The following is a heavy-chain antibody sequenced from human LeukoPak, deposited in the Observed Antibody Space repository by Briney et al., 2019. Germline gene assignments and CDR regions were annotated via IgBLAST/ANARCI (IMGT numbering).Heavy chain of an antibody. V-gene: IGHV3-30*18. CDR1: GFTFSSYG. J-gene: IGHJ4*02. D-gene: IGHD5-18*01. CDR3: AKAKMYAYSPADY. CDR2: ISYDGSNK. Sequence: PGRSLRLSCAASGFTFSSYGMHWVRQAPGKGLEWVAVISYDGSNKYYADSVKGRFTISRDNSKNTLYLQMNSLRAEDTAVYYCAKAKMYAYSPADYWGQGTLVTVSS.